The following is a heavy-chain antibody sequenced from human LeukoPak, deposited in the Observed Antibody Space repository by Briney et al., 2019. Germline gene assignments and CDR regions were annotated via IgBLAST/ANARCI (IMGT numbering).Heavy chain of an antibody. V-gene: IGHV3-30*18. CDR2: IPYDGSNK. CDR1: GFTFSSYG. J-gene: IGHJ3*02. D-gene: IGHD2-2*01. CDR3: AKRGYCSSTSCYGRRAFDI. Sequence: GGSLRLSCAASGFTFSSYGMHWVRQAPGKGLEWVAVIPYDGSNKYYADSVKGRFTISRDNSKNTLYLQMNSLRAEDTAVYYCAKRGYCSSTSCYGRRAFDIWGQGTMVTVSS.